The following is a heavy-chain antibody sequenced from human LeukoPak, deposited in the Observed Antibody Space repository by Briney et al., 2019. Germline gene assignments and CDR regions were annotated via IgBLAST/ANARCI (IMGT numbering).Heavy chain of an antibody. D-gene: IGHD5-24*01. V-gene: IGHV1-24*01. CDR1: GYTLTELS. CDR2: FDPEDGET. Sequence: ASVKVSFKVSGYTLTELSMHWVRQAPGKGREGMGGFDPEDGETIYAQKFQGRDTMTEDTSTDTAYMELSSLRSEDTAVYYCARDYRRWYGRPVDGSNNYFDNWGQGTLVTVSS. J-gene: IGHJ4*02. CDR3: ARDYRRWYGRPVDGSNNYFDN.